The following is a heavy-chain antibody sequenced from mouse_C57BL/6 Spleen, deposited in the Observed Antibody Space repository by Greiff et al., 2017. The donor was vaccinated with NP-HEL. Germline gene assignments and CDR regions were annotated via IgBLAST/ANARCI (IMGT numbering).Heavy chain of an antibody. J-gene: IGHJ4*01. CDR2: IYPGDGDT. Sequence: QVHVKQSGAELVKPGASVKISCKASGYAFSSYWMNWVKQRPGKGLEWIGQIYPGDGDTNYNGKFKGKATLTADKSSSTAYMQLSSLTSEDSAVYFCARWGTTVVATDYYAMDYWGQGTSVTVSS. CDR1: GYAFSSYW. D-gene: IGHD1-1*01. CDR3: ARWGTTVVATDYYAMDY. V-gene: IGHV1-80*01.